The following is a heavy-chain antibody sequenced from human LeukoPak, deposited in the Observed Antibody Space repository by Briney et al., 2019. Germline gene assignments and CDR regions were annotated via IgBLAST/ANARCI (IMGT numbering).Heavy chain of an antibody. CDR3: AREGSSSFDY. V-gene: IGHV3-7*01. CDR2: IKQDGSEK. Sequence: GGSLRLSCAASGFTFNKYWMSWVRQAPGRGLEWVANIKQDGSEKYYVDSVKGRSTISRDNAKNSLYLQMNSLRAEDTAMYYCAREGSSSFDYWGQGTLVTVSS. D-gene: IGHD6-6*01. J-gene: IGHJ4*02. CDR1: GFTFNKYW.